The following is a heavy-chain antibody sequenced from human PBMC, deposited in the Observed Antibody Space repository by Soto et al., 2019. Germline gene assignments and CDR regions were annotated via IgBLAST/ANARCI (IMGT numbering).Heavy chain of an antibody. CDR1: GGSMSGYY. Sequence: PSETLSLTCTVAGGSMSGYYWSWIRQSPGKGLDWIGYIYYTGSTNYNPSLKSRVTLSVETSKKQFSLKLRSVPAADTAVFYCARAPSWNYDYWGTGTLVTVS. V-gene: IGHV4-59*01. D-gene: IGHD1-7*01. CDR3: ARAPSWNYDY. J-gene: IGHJ4*02. CDR2: IYYTGST.